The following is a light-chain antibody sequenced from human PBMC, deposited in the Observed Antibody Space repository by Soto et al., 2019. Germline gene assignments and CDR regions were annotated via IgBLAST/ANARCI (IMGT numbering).Light chain of an antibody. Sequence: QSVLTQPPSVSAAPGQKVTISCSGSNSNIGNNYVSWYQQFPGTAPKLLIYDNNKRPSGIPDRFSGSKSGTSATLGITGLQTGDEADYCCETWDSSVSVGVFGGGTKLTVL. V-gene: IGLV1-51*01. CDR2: DNN. CDR1: NSNIGNNY. J-gene: IGLJ2*01. CDR3: ETWDSSVSVGV.